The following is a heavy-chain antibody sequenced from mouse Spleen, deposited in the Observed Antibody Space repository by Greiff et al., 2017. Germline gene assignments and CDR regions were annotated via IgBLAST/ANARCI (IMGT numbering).Heavy chain of an antibody. J-gene: IGHJ4*01. V-gene: IGHV1-55*01. D-gene: IGHD1-2*01. CDR1: GYTFTSYC. CDR2: IYPCSGST. CDR3: ARSLGYSYAMDY. Sequence: QVQLQQPGAELVKPGASVKMSCKASGYTFTSYCITWVKRRPGQGLEWIGDIYPCSGSTNYNEKFKSKATLTVDTSSSTAYMQLSSLTSEDSAVYYCARSLGYSYAMDYWGQGTSVTVSS.